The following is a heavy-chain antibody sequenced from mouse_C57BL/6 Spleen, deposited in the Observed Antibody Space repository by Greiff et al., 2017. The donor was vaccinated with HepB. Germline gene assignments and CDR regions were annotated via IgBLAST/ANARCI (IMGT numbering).Heavy chain of an antibody. J-gene: IGHJ1*03. CDR3: ARSGGNRYWYFDV. CDR2: IYPSDSET. Sequence: VQLQQSGAELVRPGSSVKLSCKASGYTFTSYWMDWVKQRPGQGLEWIGNIYPSDSETHYNQKFKDKATLTVDKSSSTAYMQLSSLTSEDSAVYYCARSGGNRYWYFDVWGTGTTVTVSS. CDR1: GYTFTSYW. V-gene: IGHV1-61*01. D-gene: IGHD2-1*01.